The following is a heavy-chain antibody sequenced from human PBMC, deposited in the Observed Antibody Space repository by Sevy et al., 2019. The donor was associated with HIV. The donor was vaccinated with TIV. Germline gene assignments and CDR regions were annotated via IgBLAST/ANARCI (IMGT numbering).Heavy chain of an antibody. V-gene: IGHV4-59*13. Sequence: SETLSLTCTVSGGSISSYYWSWIRQPPGKGLEWIGYIYYSGSTNYNPSLKSRVTISVDTSKNQFSLKLSSVTAADTAVYYCARDRKYCTNSVCYHYGMDVWGQGTTVTVSS. CDR1: GGSISSYY. CDR3: ARDRKYCTNSVCYHYGMDV. D-gene: IGHD2-8*01. J-gene: IGHJ6*02. CDR2: IYYSGST.